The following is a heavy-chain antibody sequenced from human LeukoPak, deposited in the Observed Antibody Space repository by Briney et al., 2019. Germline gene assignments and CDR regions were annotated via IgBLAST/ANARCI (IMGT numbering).Heavy chain of an antibody. V-gene: IGHV3-7*01. D-gene: IGHD4-11*01. CDR2: IKQGGSEI. Sequence: PRGSLRLSCSASGFTLSRFWVSWVRQAPGKGLEYVALIKQGGSEIYHMDSVKGRFTISRDDATNSLYLQMNSLRVEDTALYYCARDRESESDSEGDYWGQGTLVTVSS. CDR3: ARDRESESDSEGDY. CDR1: GFTLSRFW. J-gene: IGHJ4*02.